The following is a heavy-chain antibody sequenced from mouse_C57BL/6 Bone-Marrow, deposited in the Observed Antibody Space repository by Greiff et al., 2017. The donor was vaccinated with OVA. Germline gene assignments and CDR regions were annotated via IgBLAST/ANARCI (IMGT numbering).Heavy chain of an antibody. Sequence: QVQLQQPGAELVKPGASVKMSCKASGYTFTSYWITWVKQRPGQGLEWIGDIYPGSGSTNYNEKFKSKATLTVDKSSSTAYMQLSSLTSEDSAVYSCAIRDYSNYGDDYWGQGTTLTVSS. CDR3: AIRDYSNYGDDY. J-gene: IGHJ2*01. V-gene: IGHV1-55*01. D-gene: IGHD2-5*01. CDR2: IYPGSGST. CDR1: GYTFTSYW.